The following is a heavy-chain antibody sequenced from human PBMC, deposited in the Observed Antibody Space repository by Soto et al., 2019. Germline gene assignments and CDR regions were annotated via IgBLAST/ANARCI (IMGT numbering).Heavy chain of an antibody. D-gene: IGHD1-26*01. J-gene: IGHJ4*02. CDR2: ISYDGSNK. Sequence: GGSLRLSCAASGFTFSSYAMHWVRQAPGKGLEWVAVISYDGSNKYYADSVKGRFTISRDNSKNTLYLQMNSLRAEDTAVYYCARDPGATTLIYYFDYWGQGTLVAVSS. CDR3: ARDPGATTLIYYFDY. CDR1: GFTFSSYA. V-gene: IGHV3-30-3*01.